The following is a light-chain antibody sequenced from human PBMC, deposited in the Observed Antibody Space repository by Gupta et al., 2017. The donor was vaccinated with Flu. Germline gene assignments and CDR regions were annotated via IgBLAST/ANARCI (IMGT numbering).Light chain of an antibody. J-gene: IGKJ2*01. CDR1: QSISSSS. Sequence: DIQMTQSPSSLSASVGDRVTITCRASQSISSSSLNWYQQKPGKAPNPLIYAASSLQSGVPSRFSGSGSGKHFTLTLTRLQREDFATYYCQQSDRTPYTFGQGTKLEIK. CDR3: QQSDRTPYT. CDR2: AAS. V-gene: IGKV1-39*01.